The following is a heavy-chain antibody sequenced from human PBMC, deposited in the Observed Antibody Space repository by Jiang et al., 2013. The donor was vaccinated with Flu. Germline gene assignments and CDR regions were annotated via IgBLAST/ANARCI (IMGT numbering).Heavy chain of an antibody. CDR3: ATFSGAATREFDH. Sequence: VQLVESGAEVKKPGASAKVSCKASGYTLTSYYMHWVRQAPGQGLEWTGVINPRDGGTTYAQKFQGRVTMTRDTSTSTVYMELSSLRSEDTAVYYCATFSGAATREFDHWGQGTLVTVSS. CDR2: INPRDGGT. D-gene: IGHD2-15*01. CDR1: GYTLTSYY. J-gene: IGHJ4*02. V-gene: IGHV1-46*01.